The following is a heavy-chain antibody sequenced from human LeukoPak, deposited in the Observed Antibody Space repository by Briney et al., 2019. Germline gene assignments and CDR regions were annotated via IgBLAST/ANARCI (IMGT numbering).Heavy chain of an antibody. Sequence: PGASVKVSCKASGYTFTSYDINWMRQATGQGLEWMGWMNPNSGSTGYAQKFQGRVTMTRNTSISTAYMELSSLRSEDTAVYYCARGDDSSGYFDYWGQGTLVTVSS. J-gene: IGHJ4*02. D-gene: IGHD3-22*01. CDR1: GYTFTSYD. CDR2: MNPNSGST. V-gene: IGHV1-8*01. CDR3: ARGDDSSGYFDY.